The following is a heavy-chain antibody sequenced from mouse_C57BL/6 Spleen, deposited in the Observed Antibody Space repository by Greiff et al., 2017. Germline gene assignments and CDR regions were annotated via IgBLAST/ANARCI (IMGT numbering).Heavy chain of an antibody. CDR1: GFTFSSYA. CDR2: ISDGGSYT. D-gene: IGHD1-1*01. J-gene: IGHJ1*03. Sequence: EVKLMESGGGLVKPGGSLKLSCAASGFTFSSYAMSWVRQTPEKRLEWVATISDGGSYTYYPDKVKGRFTISRDNAKNNLYLQMSHLKSEDTAMYYCASNEGSSYVGYFDVWGTGTTVTVSS. V-gene: IGHV5-4*03. CDR3: ASNEGSSYVGYFDV.